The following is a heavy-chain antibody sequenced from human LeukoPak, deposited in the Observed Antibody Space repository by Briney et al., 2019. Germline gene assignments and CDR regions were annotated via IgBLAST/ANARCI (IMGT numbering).Heavy chain of an antibody. CDR3: ARDRVMIVYFDY. Sequence: PSETLSLTCAVYGGSFSGYYWSWIRQPPGKGLEWIGEINHSGSTNYNPSLKSRVTISVDTSKNQFSLKLSSVTAADTAVYYCARDRVMIVYFDYWGQGTLVTVSS. V-gene: IGHV4-34*01. J-gene: IGHJ4*02. CDR2: INHSGST. D-gene: IGHD3-22*01. CDR1: GGSFSGYY.